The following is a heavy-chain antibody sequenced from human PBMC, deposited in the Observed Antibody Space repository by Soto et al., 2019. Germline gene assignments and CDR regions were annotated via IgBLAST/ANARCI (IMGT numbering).Heavy chain of an antibody. Sequence: QVQLVQSGTEVTKPGASVKVSCKASGYTFTSYGIHWVRQAPGQRLEWMGWINAANGDTKYSPKFQGRVTITRDTSASTAYMELSSLRSEDTAVDYCVRRHVSATGSDWFDPWGQGTLVTVSS. J-gene: IGHJ5*02. V-gene: IGHV1-3*01. CDR1: GYTFTSYG. D-gene: IGHD6-13*01. CDR3: VRRHVSATGSDWFDP. CDR2: INAANGDT.